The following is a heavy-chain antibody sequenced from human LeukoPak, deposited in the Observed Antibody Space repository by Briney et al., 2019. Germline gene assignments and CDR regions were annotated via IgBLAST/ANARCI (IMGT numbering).Heavy chain of an antibody. D-gene: IGHD2-2*01. J-gene: IGHJ4*02. Sequence: SETLSLTCAVYGGSFSGYYWSWIRQPPGKGLEWIGEINHSGSTNYNPSLKSRVTISVDTSKNQFSLKLSSVTAADTAVYYRARVKGGYCSSTSCYRPNYFDYWGQGTLVTVSS. CDR3: ARVKGGYCSSTSCYRPNYFDY. CDR2: INHSGST. CDR1: GGSFSGYY. V-gene: IGHV4-34*01.